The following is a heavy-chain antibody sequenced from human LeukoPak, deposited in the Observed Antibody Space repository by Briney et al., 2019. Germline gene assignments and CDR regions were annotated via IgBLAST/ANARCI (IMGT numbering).Heavy chain of an antibody. D-gene: IGHD1-14*01. J-gene: IGHJ4*02. Sequence: PSETLSLTCAVYGGSFSGYYWSWIRQPAGKGLEWIGRIYTSGSTNYNPSLKSRVTISVDTSKNQFSLKLSSVTAADTAVYYCARVRMAAGNSEHLYFDYWGQGTLVTVSS. CDR2: IYTSGST. CDR3: ARVRMAAGNSEHLYFDY. CDR1: GGSFSGYY. V-gene: IGHV4-59*10.